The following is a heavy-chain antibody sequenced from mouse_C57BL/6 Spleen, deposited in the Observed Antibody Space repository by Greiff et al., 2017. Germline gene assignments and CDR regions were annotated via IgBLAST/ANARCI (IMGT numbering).Heavy chain of an antibody. CDR2: IYPRSGNT. Sequence: QVQLKESGAERARPGASVKLSCKASGYTFTSYGISWVKQRTGQGLEWIGEIYPRSGNTYYNEKFKGKATLTADKSSSTAYMELRSLTSEDSAVYFCATYYSNYEGFAYWGQGTLVTVSA. J-gene: IGHJ3*01. V-gene: IGHV1-81*01. CDR3: ATYYSNYEGFAY. D-gene: IGHD2-5*01. CDR1: GYTFTSYG.